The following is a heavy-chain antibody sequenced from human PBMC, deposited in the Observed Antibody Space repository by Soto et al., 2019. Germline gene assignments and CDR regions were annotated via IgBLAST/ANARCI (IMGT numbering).Heavy chain of an antibody. CDR2: IIPIFGTA. Sequence: QVQLVQSGAEVKKPGSSVKVSCKASGGTVSSYAISWVRQAPGQGLEWMGGIIPIFGTAKYAQKFQGRVTITADKSTSTAYMELSSLRSEDTAVYYSASYDSSGYFTFDYWGQGTLVTVSS. J-gene: IGHJ4*02. V-gene: IGHV1-69*06. CDR1: GGTVSSYA. D-gene: IGHD3-22*01. CDR3: ASYDSSGYFTFDY.